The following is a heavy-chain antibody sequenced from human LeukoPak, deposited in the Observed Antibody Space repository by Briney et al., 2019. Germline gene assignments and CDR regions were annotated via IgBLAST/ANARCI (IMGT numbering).Heavy chain of an antibody. CDR3: ARSGEAYYDFWSGYYTVSDY. CDR1: GFTFSSYA. D-gene: IGHD3-3*01. J-gene: IGHJ4*02. CDR2: ISYDGSNK. Sequence: PGGSLRLSCAASGFTFSSYAMHWVRQAPGKGLEWVAVISYDGSNKYYADSVKGRFTISRDNSKNTLYLQMNSLRAEDTAVYYCARSGEAYYDFWSGYYTVSDYWGQGTLVTVSS. V-gene: IGHV3-30-3*01.